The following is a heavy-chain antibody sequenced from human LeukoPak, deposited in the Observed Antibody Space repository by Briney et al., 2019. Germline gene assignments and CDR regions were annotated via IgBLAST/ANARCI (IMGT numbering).Heavy chain of an antibody. J-gene: IGHJ6*03. CDR1: GFTFSSYG. CDR2: IRYDGSNK. Sequence: GGSLRLPCAASGFTFSSYGMHWVRQAPGKGLEWVAFIRYDGSNKYYADSVKGRFTISRDNSKNTLYLQMNSLRAEDTAVYYCAKVAEQWLDKSYYYYYYMDVWGKGTTVTVSS. D-gene: IGHD6-19*01. V-gene: IGHV3-30*02. CDR3: AKVAEQWLDKSYYYYYYMDV.